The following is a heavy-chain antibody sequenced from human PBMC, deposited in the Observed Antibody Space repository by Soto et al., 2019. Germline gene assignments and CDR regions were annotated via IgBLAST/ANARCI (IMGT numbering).Heavy chain of an antibody. CDR2: IDYSGST. CDR1: GGSVSSGSYY. D-gene: IGHD2-15*01. CDR3: ARGSGPNDAFDI. V-gene: IGHV4-61*01. Sequence: QVQLQESGPGLVKPSETLSLTCTVSGGSVSSGSYYWSWIRQPPGKGLEWIGYIDYSGSTNYNPSLKIRVTISVDTSKNQFSLKLSSVTAADTAVYYCARGSGPNDAFDIWGQGTMVTVSS. J-gene: IGHJ3*02.